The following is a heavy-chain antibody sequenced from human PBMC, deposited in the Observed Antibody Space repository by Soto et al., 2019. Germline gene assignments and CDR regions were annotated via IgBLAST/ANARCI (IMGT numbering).Heavy chain of an antibody. CDR2: IYYSGST. J-gene: IGHJ4*02. Sequence: PSETLSLTCTVSGGSISIYYCSWIRQPPGKGLEWIGYIYYSGSTNYNPSLKSRVTISEDTSKNQFSLKLSSVTAADTAMYYCARGTQLPYYFDYWGQGTLVTVSS. V-gene: IGHV4-59*01. CDR3: ARGTQLPYYFDY. CDR1: GGSISIYY. D-gene: IGHD2-2*01.